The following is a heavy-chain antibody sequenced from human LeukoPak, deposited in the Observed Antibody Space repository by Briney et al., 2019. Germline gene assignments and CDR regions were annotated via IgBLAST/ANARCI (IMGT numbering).Heavy chain of an antibody. CDR2: IYYSGDS. D-gene: IGHD6-6*01. CDR3: ARHTYARPFDS. J-gene: IGHJ4*02. Sequence: SETLSLTCTVSGGSISGSYWSWIRQPPGKGLEWIGYIYYSGDSNYNPSLKSRATISLDTSKNQFSLKVRSVTAADTAIYYCARHTYARPFDSWGQGTLVTVSS. V-gene: IGHV4-59*08. CDR1: GGSISGSY.